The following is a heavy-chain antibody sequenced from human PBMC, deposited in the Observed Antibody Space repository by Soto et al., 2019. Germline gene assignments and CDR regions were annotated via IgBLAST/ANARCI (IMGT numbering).Heavy chain of an antibody. CDR3: AKDYGRSSSWYSDLIYFQH. D-gene: IGHD6-13*01. Sequence: GGSLRLSCAASGFTFSSYGMHWVRQAPGKGLEWVAVISYDGSNKYYADSVKGRFTISRDNSKNTLYLQMNSLRAEDTAVYYCAKDYGRSSSWYSDLIYFQHRGQGTLVTVSS. V-gene: IGHV3-30*18. CDR2: ISYDGSNK. CDR1: GFTFSSYG. J-gene: IGHJ1*01.